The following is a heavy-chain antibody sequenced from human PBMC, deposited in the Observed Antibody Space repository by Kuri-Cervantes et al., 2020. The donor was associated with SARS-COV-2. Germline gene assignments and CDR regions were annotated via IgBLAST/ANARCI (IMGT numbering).Heavy chain of an antibody. D-gene: IGHD3-3*01. J-gene: IGHJ3*02. CDR1: GGSPSSYY. V-gene: IGHV4-34*01. CDR2: ISHSGGA. CDR3: ARGFFGVVRGYAFDM. Sequence: SETLSLTCAVHGGSPSSYYWSWVRQPPGKGLEWIGEISHSGGANYNPSLKSRVTISVDTSKYRFSLNLNSVTAADTAVYYCARGFFGVVRGYAFDMWGQGTMVTVSS.